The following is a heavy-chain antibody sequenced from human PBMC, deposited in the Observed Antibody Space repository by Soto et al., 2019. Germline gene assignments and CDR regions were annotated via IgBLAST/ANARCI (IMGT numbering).Heavy chain of an antibody. D-gene: IGHD6-19*01. Sequence: ASVKVSCKVSGYTLTELSMHWVRQAPGKGLEWMGGFDPEDGETIYAQKFQGRVTMTEDTSTDTAYMELSSLRSEDTAVYYCARHYSSGSRNWFDPWGQGTLVTVSS. CDR3: ARHYSSGSRNWFDP. J-gene: IGHJ5*02. CDR1: GYTLTELS. V-gene: IGHV1-24*01. CDR2: FDPEDGET.